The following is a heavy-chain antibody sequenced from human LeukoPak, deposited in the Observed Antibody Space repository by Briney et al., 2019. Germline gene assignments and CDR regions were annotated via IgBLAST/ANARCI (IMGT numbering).Heavy chain of an antibody. CDR1: GFIFSTYG. CDR2: IWYDGSNK. CDR3: ARAVGPFDF. V-gene: IGHV3-33*01. J-gene: IGHJ3*01. Sequence: RSGGSLRLSCAASGFIFSTYGMHWVRQAPGKGLEWVAVIWYDGSNKYYADSVKGRFTISRDNSKNTLNLLMNNLRAEDTAVYYCARAVGPFDFWGRGTMVTVSA.